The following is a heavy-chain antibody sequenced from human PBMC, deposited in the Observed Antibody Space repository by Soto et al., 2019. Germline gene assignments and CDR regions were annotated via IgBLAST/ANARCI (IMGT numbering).Heavy chain of an antibody. J-gene: IGHJ4*02. CDR1: GFTFSSYA. Sequence: PGGSLRLSCAASGFTFSSYAMSWVRQAPGKGLEWVSAISGSGGSTYYADSVKGRFTISRDNSKNTLYLQMNSLRAEDTAVYYCAKEWAYYASSGYYRFDQWGQGTLVTVSS. CDR2: ISGSGGST. D-gene: IGHD3-22*01. V-gene: IGHV3-23*01. CDR3: AKEWAYYASSGYYRFDQ.